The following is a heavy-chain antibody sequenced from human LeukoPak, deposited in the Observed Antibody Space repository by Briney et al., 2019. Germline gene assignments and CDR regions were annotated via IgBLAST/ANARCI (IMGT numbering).Heavy chain of an antibody. CDR2: MNPNSGNT. V-gene: IGHV1-8*03. CDR1: GYTFTSYD. Sequence: ASVKVSCKASGYTFTSYDIKWVRQATGQGLEWMGWMNPNSGNTGYAQKFQGRVTITRNTSISTAYMELSSLRSEDTAVYYCAREAPAAGTGVYYYYYMDVWGKGTTVTVSS. CDR3: AREAPAAGTGVYYYYYMDV. J-gene: IGHJ6*03. D-gene: IGHD6-13*01.